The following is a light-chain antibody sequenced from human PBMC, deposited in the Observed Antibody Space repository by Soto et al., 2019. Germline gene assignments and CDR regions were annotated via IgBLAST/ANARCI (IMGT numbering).Light chain of an antibody. CDR3: SSYAGSNLWV. V-gene: IGLV2-8*01. CDR2: EVS. J-gene: IGLJ7*01. Sequence: QAALTPPPSASGSPGQSVTISFTGTSSDVGGYNYVSWYQQHPGKAPKLMIYEVSKRPSGVPDRFSGSKSGNTASLTVSGLQAEDEADYYCSSYAGSNLWVFGGGTQLTVL. CDR1: SSDVGGYNY.